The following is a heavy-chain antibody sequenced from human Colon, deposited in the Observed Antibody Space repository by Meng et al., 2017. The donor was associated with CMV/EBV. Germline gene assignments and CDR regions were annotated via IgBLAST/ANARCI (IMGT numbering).Heavy chain of an antibody. CDR3: AKDIGWSSSSMVD. J-gene: IGHJ4*02. Sequence: GESLKISCAASGFTFSEHAMSWVRQAPGRGLEWVSGIRSGVGKTDYADSVNGRFIISRDDSKSTLYLQMNSLRAEDTALYYCAKDIGWSSSSMVDWGQGTLVTVSS. CDR2: IRSGVGKT. D-gene: IGHD6-6*01. V-gene: IGHV3-23*01. CDR1: GFTFSEHA.